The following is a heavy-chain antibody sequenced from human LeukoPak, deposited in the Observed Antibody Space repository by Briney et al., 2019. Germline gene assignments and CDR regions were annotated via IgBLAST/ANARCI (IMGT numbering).Heavy chain of an antibody. CDR3: ARVFCSSTSCYAGGLDY. Sequence: PGGSLRLSCAASGFTFSSYWMSWVRQAPGKGLEWVANIKQDGSEKYYVDSVKGRFTISRDNAKNSLYLQMNSLRAEDTAVYYCARVFCSSTSCYAGGLDYWGQGTLVTVSS. CDR1: GFTFSSYW. D-gene: IGHD2-2*01. J-gene: IGHJ4*02. V-gene: IGHV3-7*01. CDR2: IKQDGSEK.